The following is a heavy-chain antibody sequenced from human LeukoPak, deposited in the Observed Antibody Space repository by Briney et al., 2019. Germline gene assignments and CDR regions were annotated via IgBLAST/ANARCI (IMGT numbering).Heavy chain of an antibody. CDR1: GFTFSSYS. CDR2: ISSNSSYI. CDR3: AREPVPAAMNY. J-gene: IGHJ4*02. D-gene: IGHD2-2*01. V-gene: IGHV3-21*01. Sequence: GGSLRLSCAVSGFTFSSYSMNWVRQAPGKGLERVSSISSNSSYIYYSDSVMSRFTISRDNAKNSLYLQMNSPITEDTAVYYCAREPVPAAMNYWGQGTLVTVSS.